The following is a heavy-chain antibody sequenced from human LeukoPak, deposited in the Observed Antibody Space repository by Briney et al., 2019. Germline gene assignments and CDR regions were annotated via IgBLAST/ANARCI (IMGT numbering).Heavy chain of an antibody. J-gene: IGHJ4*02. CDR3: ARVGGYDSDY. D-gene: IGHD5-12*01. CDR1: SGSISSSSYY. CDR2: IYYSGST. Sequence: PSETLSLTCTVSSGSISSSSYYWAWIRQPPGKGLECIGSIYYSGSTSYNPSLKSRVTISVDTSKNQFSLKLSSVTAADTAMYYCARVGGYDSDYWGQGTLVTVSS. V-gene: IGHV4-39*01.